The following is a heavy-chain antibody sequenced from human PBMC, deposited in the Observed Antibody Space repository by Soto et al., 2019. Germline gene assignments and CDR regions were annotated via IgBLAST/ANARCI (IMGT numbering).Heavy chain of an antibody. CDR2: IYHNGTT. CDR3: ARGPQY. J-gene: IGHJ4*02. CDR1: GASIISTHW. Sequence: NPXETLSLTSHVPGASIISTHWWTWFRQSPGKGLEWIGEIYHNGTTNYNPSLKSRLTISVDTSKNHFSLSWTPVTVRDTATYFCARGPQYWGPGKLVTVSS. V-gene: IGHV4-4*01.